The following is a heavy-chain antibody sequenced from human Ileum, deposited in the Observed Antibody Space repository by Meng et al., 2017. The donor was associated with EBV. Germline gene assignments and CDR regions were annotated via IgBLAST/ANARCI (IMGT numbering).Heavy chain of an antibody. D-gene: IGHD1-26*01. CDR2: INAYNGDT. CDR1: GYTFINYG. J-gene: IGHJ4*02. Sequence: QAQLVQSGGEVKKPXXXXKXSCKASGYTFINYGITWVRQAPGQGLEWMGWINAYNGDTNYAQTLQGRVTMTTDTSTSTAYMELRSLRSDDTAVYYCARVEVGITSGDYWGQGTLVTVSS. CDR3: ARVEVGITSGDY. V-gene: IGHV1-18*01.